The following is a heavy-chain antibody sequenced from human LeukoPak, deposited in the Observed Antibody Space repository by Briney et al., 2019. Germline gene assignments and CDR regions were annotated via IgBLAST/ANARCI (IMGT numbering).Heavy chain of an antibody. CDR3: AKDDLCCLTTVTTLGY. CDR2: ISWNSGSI. V-gene: IGHV3-9*03. Sequence: GRSLRLSCAASGFTFDDYAIHWVRQAPGKGLEWVAGISWNSGSIGYADSVKGRFTISRDNAKNSLYLQMNSLRAEDMALYYCAKDDLCCLTTVTTLGYWGQGTLVTVSS. J-gene: IGHJ4*02. CDR1: GFTFDDYA. D-gene: IGHD4-11*01.